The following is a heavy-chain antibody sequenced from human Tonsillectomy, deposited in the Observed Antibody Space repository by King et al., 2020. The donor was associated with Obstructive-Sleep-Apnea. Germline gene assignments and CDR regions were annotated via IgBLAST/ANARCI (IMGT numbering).Heavy chain of an antibody. CDR1: GFSLSTSGVG. J-gene: IGHJ4*02. CDR3: VHRRSATYYFDF. D-gene: IGHD1-26*01. V-gene: IGHV2-5*02. Sequence: TLKESGPTLVKPTQTLTLTCSFSGFSLSTSGVGVGWIRQPPGKALEWLALIYWDDDKRYSPSLKSRLTITKDTSKNQVVLIMTNMDPVDTATYYCVHRRSATYYFDFWGQGTLVTVSS. CDR2: IYWDDDK.